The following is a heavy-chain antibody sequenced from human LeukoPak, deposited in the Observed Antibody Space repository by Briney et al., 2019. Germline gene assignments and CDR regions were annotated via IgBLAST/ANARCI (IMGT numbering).Heavy chain of an antibody. CDR2: IYTSGST. CDR1: GGSISSYY. V-gene: IGHV4-4*09. CDR3: ARQSGSSRWFDP. Sequence: SETLSLTCTVSGGSISSYYWSWIRQPPGKGLEWIGYIYTSGSTNYNPSLKSRATISVDTSKNQFSLKLSSVTAADTAVYYCARQSGSSRWFDPWGQGTLVTVSS. J-gene: IGHJ5*02. D-gene: IGHD6-6*01.